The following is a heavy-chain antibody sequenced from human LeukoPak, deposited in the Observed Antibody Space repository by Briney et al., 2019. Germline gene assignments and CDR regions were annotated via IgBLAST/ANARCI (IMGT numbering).Heavy chain of an antibody. J-gene: IGHJ3*02. CDR1: GFTFTNVW. D-gene: IGHD6-25*01. V-gene: IGHV3-7*01. CDR2: IKEDGSEK. Sequence: GGSLRLSCAASGFTFTNVWMSWVRQAPGKGLEWVANIKEDGSEKYYVDSVKGRFTISRDNAKNSLYLQMNSLKAEDTAVYYCTTDSGFDAFDIWGQGTMVTVSS. CDR3: TTDSGFDAFDI.